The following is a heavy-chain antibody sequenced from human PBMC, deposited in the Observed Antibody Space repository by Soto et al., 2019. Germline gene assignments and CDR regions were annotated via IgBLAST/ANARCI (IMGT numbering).Heavy chain of an antibody. CDR1: GFTFSNYG. Sequence: GGSLRLSCAASGFTFSNYGMHWVHQAPGKGLEWVAFVWLDGSNKYYADSVRDRFTISRVNSKNTLYLQMNSLRAEDTAVYHCAPQAFDYWGQGTLVTVSS. V-gene: IGHV3-30*02. J-gene: IGHJ4*02. CDR3: APQAFDY. CDR2: VWLDGSNK.